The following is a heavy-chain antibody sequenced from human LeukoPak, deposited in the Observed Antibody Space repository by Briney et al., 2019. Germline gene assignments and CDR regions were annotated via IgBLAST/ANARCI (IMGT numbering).Heavy chain of an antibody. Sequence: GGSLRLSCAASGFTFSYYAMSWVRQAPGRGLEWVSGISGSGDSTYYADSVKGRFIISRDNSKNTLYLQMNSLRAEDTAIYYCAKVLVGDDYGDYVFDYWGQGTLVTVSS. J-gene: IGHJ4*02. CDR2: ISGSGDST. V-gene: IGHV3-23*01. D-gene: IGHD4-17*01. CDR1: GFTFSYYA. CDR3: AKVLVGDDYGDYVFDY.